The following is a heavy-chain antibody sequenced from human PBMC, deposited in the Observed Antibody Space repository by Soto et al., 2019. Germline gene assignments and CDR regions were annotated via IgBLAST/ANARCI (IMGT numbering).Heavy chain of an antibody. CDR2: IYYSGST. J-gene: IGHJ6*02. V-gene: IGHV4-61*01. CDR3: ARVARPQRHYYYYYGMDV. Sequence: SETLSLTCTVSGGSVSSGSYYWSWIRQPPGKGLEWIGYIYYSGSTNYNPSLKSRVTISVDTSKNQFSLKLSSVTAADTAVYYCARVARPQRHYYYYYGMDVWGQGTTVTVSS. CDR1: GGSVSSGSYY. D-gene: IGHD1-1*01.